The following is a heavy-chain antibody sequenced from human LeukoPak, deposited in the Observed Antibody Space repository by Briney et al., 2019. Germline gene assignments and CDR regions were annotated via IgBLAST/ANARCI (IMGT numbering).Heavy chain of an antibody. CDR3: ARGNSSSWPLDY. D-gene: IGHD6-13*01. V-gene: IGHV4-38-2*02. Sequence: PSETLSLTCTVSGYSISSGYYWGWIRQPPGKGLEWIGRIYTSRSTHYNPSLKSRLTMSVDTSKSQFSLNLNSVTAADTAVYYCARGNSSSWPLDYWGQGTLVTVSS. J-gene: IGHJ4*02. CDR1: GYSISSGYY. CDR2: IYTSRST.